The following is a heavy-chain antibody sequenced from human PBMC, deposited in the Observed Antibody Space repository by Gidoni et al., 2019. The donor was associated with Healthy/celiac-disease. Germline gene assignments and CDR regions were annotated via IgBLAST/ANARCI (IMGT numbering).Heavy chain of an antibody. CDR3: ARGYCSSTSCPYRDY. J-gene: IGHJ4*02. V-gene: IGHV3-21*01. CDR2: ISSSSSYI. Sequence: EVQLVESGGGLVKPGGSLRLSCAASGFPFSSYSMNWVRQAPGKGLEWVSSISSSSSYIYYADSVKGRFTISRDNAKNSLYLQMNSLRAEDTAVYYCARGYCSSTSCPYRDYWGQGTLVTVSS. D-gene: IGHD2-2*01. CDR1: GFPFSSYS.